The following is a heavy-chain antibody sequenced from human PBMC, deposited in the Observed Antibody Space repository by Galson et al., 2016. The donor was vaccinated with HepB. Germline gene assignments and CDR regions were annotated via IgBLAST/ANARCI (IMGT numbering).Heavy chain of an antibody. J-gene: IGHJ4*02. CDR1: GFTFSDYY. CDR2: ISSSRRTI. D-gene: IGHD5-18*01. V-gene: IGHV3-11*04. CDR3: ARDGDTAMLTANYYFDY. Sequence: SLRLSCAASGFTFSDYYMSWIRQAPGKGPEWLSYISSSRRTIHYADSVKGRFTISRDNAKNSLYLQMDSLRAEDTAVYYCARDGDTAMLTANYYFDYWGQGTLVTVSS.